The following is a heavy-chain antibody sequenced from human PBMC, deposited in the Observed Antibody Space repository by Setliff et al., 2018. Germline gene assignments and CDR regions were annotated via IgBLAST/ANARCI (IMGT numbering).Heavy chain of an antibody. CDR2: VYYSGTA. CDR3: ARGRNVAARLLDT. V-gene: IGHV4-59*01. D-gene: IGHD6-6*01. J-gene: IGHJ5*02. CDR1: DGSLSTYY. Sequence: SETLSLTCTVSDGSLSTYYWSWIRQPPGKGLEWIGYVYYSGTANYSPSLRSRLTISVDTSKNQFSLKLRSVTAADAAIYYCARGRNVAARLLDTWGQGSRVTVSS.